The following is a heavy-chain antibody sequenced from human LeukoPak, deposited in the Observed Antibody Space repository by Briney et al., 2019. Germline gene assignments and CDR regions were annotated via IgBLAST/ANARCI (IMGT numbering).Heavy chain of an antibody. CDR1: GYTFTSYY. CDR3: ARDRGYYDFWTGLNWLDP. CDR2: INPSGGST. D-gene: IGHD3-3*01. Sequence: ASVKVSCTASGYTFTSYYMHWVRQAPGQGLEWMGIINPSGGSTSYAQKFQGRVTMTRDTSTSTVYMELSSLRSEDTAVYYCARDRGYYDFWTGLNWLDPWGQGTLVTVSS. J-gene: IGHJ5*02. V-gene: IGHV1-46*01.